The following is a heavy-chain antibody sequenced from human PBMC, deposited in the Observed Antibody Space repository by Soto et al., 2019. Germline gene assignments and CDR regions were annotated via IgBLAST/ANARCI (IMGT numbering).Heavy chain of an antibody. D-gene: IGHD6-13*01. Sequence: SETLSLTCTVSGGPISSYYWSWIRQPPGKGLEWIGYIYYSGSTNYNPSLKSRVTISVDTSKNQFSLKLSSVTAADTAVYYCAREGIASYGMDVWGQGTTVTVSS. CDR2: IYYSGST. J-gene: IGHJ6*02. V-gene: IGHV4-59*01. CDR3: AREGIASYGMDV. CDR1: GGPISSYY.